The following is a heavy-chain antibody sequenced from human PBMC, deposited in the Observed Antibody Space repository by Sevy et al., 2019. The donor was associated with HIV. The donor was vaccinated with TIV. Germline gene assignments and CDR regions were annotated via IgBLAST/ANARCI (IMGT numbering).Heavy chain of an antibody. CDR2: IYYSGST. V-gene: IGHV4-59*01. CDR3: ARESPLGVEWELSRPQNGFDP. D-gene: IGHD1-26*01. Sequence: SETLSLTCTVFGGSISSYYWNWIRQPPGKGLEWIGYIYYSGSTNYNPSPKGRVTISVDMSKNQFSLKLSAVTAADTAVYYCARESPLGVEWELSRPQNGFDPWGQGTLVTVSS. J-gene: IGHJ5*02. CDR1: GGSISSYY.